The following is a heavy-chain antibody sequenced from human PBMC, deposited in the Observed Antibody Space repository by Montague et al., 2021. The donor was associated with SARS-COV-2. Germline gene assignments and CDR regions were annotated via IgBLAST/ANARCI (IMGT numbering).Heavy chain of an antibody. V-gene: IGHV4-59*01. CDR2: VHYTGRT. CDR3: ARAQNTCFIANCVNYFEV. Sequence: SETLSLTCEVSGDSISSYYWSWIRQSPGKGLEWIGYVHYTGRTEFNPSLKTRVTLSPDTPRNHFSLKLRSVTAADTAVYYCARAQNTCFIANCVNYFEVWGLGALVTVSS. J-gene: IGHJ4*02. CDR1: GDSISSYY. D-gene: IGHD1-1*01.